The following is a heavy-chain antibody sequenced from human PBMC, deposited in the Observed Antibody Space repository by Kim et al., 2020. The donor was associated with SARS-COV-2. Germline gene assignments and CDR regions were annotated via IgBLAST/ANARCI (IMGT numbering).Heavy chain of an antibody. CDR2: INPDGTAT. CDR1: GFTFSGYW. Sequence: GGSLRLSCAASGFTFSGYWMHWVRQVPGKGLEWVSRINPDGTATTYADSVQGRFTISRDNAKNTRYLYMNSLTGDDMAVYYCTRGGADGGYSTWGCWGQG. J-gene: IGHJ1*01. D-gene: IGHD2-21*02. CDR3: TRGGADGGYSTWGC. V-gene: IGHV3-74*01.